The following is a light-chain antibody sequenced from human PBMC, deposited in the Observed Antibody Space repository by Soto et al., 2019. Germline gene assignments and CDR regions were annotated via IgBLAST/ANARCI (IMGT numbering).Light chain of an antibody. CDR2: AGS. V-gene: IGKV3-11*01. CDR3: QQRSQWPPQVT. CDR1: QNVVTY. Sequence: ILTQSPGTLSLSPGDTATLSCRASQNVVTYVAWYQQKPGQAPSLLVYAGSTRAMDIPARFSGSGSGTDFTLTISSLEPEEFAVYYCQQRSQWPPQVTFGQGTRVEI. J-gene: IGKJ2*01.